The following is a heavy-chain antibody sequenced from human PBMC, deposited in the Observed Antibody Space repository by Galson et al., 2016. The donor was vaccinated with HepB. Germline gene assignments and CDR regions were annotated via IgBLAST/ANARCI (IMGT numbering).Heavy chain of an antibody. CDR3: AKTLLGGMDV. CDR1: GFTFSGYA. V-gene: IGHV3-23*01. J-gene: IGHJ6*02. D-gene: IGHD2-21*01. Sequence: SCAASGFTFSGYAMSWVRQAPGKGLECVSSISGNGGTTYYADSVKGRFTISRDNSKNTLYLQMNSLRADDTAVYYCAKTLLGGMDVWGQGTTVTVSS. CDR2: ISGNGGTT.